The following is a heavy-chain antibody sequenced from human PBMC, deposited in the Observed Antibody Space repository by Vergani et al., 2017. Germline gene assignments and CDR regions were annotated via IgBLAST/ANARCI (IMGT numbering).Heavy chain of an antibody. CDR3: SKLQDIVLVPAAIDY. Sequence: EVQLLESGGGLVQPGGSLRLSCAASGFTFSSYAMSWVRQAPEKGLEWVSAISGSGGSTYYADSVKGRFTITRDNSKNTLSLQMNSLRADDTAVYYCSKLQDIVLVPAAIDYWGQGTLVTVSS. J-gene: IGHJ4*02. D-gene: IGHD2-2*01. V-gene: IGHV3-23*01. CDR1: GFTFSSYA. CDR2: ISGSGGST.